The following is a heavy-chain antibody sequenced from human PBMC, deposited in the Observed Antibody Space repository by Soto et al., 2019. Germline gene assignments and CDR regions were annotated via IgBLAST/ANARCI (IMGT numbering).Heavy chain of an antibody. J-gene: IGHJ4*02. Sequence: GGSLRLSCAASGFTFSSYGMHWVRQAPGKGLEWVAVIWYDGSNKYYADSVKGRFTISRDNSKNTLYLQMNSLRAEDTAVYYCARGFKVRGYSSSSFYFDYWGQGTLVTVSS. V-gene: IGHV3-33*01. D-gene: IGHD6-6*01. CDR1: GFTFSSYG. CDR3: ARGFKVRGYSSSSFYFDY. CDR2: IWYDGSNK.